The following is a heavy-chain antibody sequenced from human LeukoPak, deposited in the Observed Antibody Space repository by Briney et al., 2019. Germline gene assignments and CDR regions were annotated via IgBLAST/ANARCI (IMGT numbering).Heavy chain of an antibody. D-gene: IGHD6-19*01. V-gene: IGHV6-1*01. CDR2: TYYRSKWFI. Sequence: SQTFSLTCGISGDSVSSNSAAWNWIRQSPSRGLEWLGRTYYRSKWFINYAPSVKSRIIINPDAPKNQVSLQLNSVTPEDTAVYYCTRSDCSSGRCPGFDNWGQGTLVTVSS. CDR3: TRSDCSSGRCPGFDN. CDR1: GDSVSSNSAA. J-gene: IGHJ4*02.